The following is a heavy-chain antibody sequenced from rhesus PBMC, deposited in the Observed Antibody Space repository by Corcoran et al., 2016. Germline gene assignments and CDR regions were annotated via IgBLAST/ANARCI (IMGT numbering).Heavy chain of an antibody. CDR3: ARQESSGWTLINSLDV. CDR1: GCSLSTHY. V-gene: IGHV4S11*01. CDR2: IYGSGSST. D-gene: IGHD6-31*01. J-gene: IGHJ5-2*02. Sequence: QVQLQESGPGLVKPLEPLSLPCAGSGCSLSTHYLRWISQAPWKGLEWIGYIYGSGSSTHCNPYLRSRVSLSVDTSKNQFSLKLSSVTAADTAVYYCARQESSGWTLINSLDVWGRGVLVTVSS.